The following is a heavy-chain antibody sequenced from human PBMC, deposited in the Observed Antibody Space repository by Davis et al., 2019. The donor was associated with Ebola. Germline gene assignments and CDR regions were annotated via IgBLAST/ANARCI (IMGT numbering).Heavy chain of an antibody. D-gene: IGHD3-3*01. J-gene: IGHJ3*02. V-gene: IGHV1-69*10. CDR1: GGTFSSYA. CDR3: ASRFLEWPDAAFDI. CDR2: IIPILGIA. Sequence: SVKVSCKASGGTFSSYAISWVRQAPGQGLEWMGGIIPILGIANYAQKFQGRVTITADESTSTAYMELSSLRSEDTAVYYCASRFLEWPDAAFDIWGQGTMVTVSS.